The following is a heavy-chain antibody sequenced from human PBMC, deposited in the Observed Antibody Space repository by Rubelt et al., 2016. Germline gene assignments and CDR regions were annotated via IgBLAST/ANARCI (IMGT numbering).Heavy chain of an antibody. V-gene: IGHV3-11*01. D-gene: IGHD6-13*01. CDR2: ISSSGSII. CDR1: GFTFSDYY. Sequence: QVQLVESGGGLVKPGGSLRLSCAASGFTFSDYYMSWIRQAPGKGLEWVSYISSSGSIISYADSVKGRFTISRDNAKNSLYLQMNSLRAEDTAGYYCARDRRPSGVAAAGHFDSWGQGTLVTVSP. CDR3: ARDRRPSGVAAAGHFDS. J-gene: IGHJ4*02.